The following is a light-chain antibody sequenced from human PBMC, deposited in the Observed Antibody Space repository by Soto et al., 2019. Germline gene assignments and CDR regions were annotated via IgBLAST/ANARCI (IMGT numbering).Light chain of an antibody. Sequence: SYELTQPPSVSVAPGQTASISCGGNNIGSKRVHWNQQKPGQAPVLVLFDDSDRPSGIPERFSGFNSGKTATLTISRVEAGDEAEYYCQVWDSSSDHYVFGSGTNVTVL. CDR2: DDS. J-gene: IGLJ1*01. V-gene: IGLV3-21*02. CDR3: QVWDSSSDHYV. CDR1: NIGSKR.